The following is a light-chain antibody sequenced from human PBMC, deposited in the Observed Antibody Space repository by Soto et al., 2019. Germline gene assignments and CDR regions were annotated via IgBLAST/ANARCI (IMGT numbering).Light chain of an antibody. CDR2: EVS. CDR1: SSDVGGYNY. V-gene: IGLV2-8*01. Sequence: QSVLTQPPSASGSPGQSVTISCTGTSSDVGGYNYVSWYQQHPGKAPKLMIYEVSKRPSGVPDRFSGSKSGNMASLTVSGLQAEDEADYYCSSYAGSNNRVFGTGTKVTVL. CDR3: SSYAGSNNRV. J-gene: IGLJ1*01.